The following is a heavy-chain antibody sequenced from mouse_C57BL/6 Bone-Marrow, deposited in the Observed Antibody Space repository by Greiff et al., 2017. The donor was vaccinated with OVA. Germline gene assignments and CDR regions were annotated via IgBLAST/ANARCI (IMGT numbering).Heavy chain of an antibody. D-gene: IGHD1-1*01. J-gene: IGHJ4*01. Sequence: VQLQQSGPELVKPGASVKIPCKASGYTFTDYNMDWVKQSHGKSLEWIGDINPNNGGTIYNQKFKGKATLTVDKSSSTAYMELRSLTSEDTAVYYCARLGYYGSPPYYAMDYWGQGTSVTVSS. CDR2: INPNNGGT. V-gene: IGHV1-18*01. CDR3: ARLGYYGSPPYYAMDY. CDR1: GYTFTDYN.